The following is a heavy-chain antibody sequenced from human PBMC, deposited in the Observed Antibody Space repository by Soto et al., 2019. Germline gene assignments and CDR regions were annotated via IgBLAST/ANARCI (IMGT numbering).Heavy chain of an antibody. CDR3: ARLGGSYAVPHFDY. CDR1: AGTTNPYY. J-gene: IGHJ4*02. D-gene: IGHD1-26*01. V-gene: IGHV4-59*08. CDR2: IYYSGTT. Sequence: SETLSLTCTVSAGTTNPYYWPWFRQPPWKGLEWMGYIYYSGTTTNYNPSLKSRVTLSVDTSKNQFSLKLSSVTAADTAVYYCARLGGSYAVPHFDYWGQGTLVT.